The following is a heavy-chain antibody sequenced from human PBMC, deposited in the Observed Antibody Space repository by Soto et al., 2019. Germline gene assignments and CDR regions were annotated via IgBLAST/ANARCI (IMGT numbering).Heavy chain of an antibody. CDR2: IIPILGIA. CDR3: ARGYSSGWYRGSPFDP. D-gene: IGHD6-19*01. CDR1: GGTFSSYT. V-gene: IGHV1-69*02. J-gene: IGHJ5*02. Sequence: ASVKVSCKASGGTFSSYTISWVRQAPGQGLEWMGRIIPILGIANYAQKFQGRVTITADKSTSTAYMELSSLRSEDTAVYYCARGYSSGWYRGSPFDPWGQGTLVTVSS.